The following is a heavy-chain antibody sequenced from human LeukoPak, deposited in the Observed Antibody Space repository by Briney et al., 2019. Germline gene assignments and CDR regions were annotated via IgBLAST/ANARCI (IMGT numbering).Heavy chain of an antibody. J-gene: IGHJ4*02. CDR2: IYSGGST. CDR1: GFTFSSYA. Sequence: GGSLRLSCAASGFTFSSYAISWVRHAPGKGLEWVSVIYSGGSTNYADYVRARFTISRDNSKNTVYLQMDSLRVEDTAVYYCARAALDNWGQGTLVTVSS. CDR3: ARAALDN. V-gene: IGHV3-53*01. D-gene: IGHD6-25*01.